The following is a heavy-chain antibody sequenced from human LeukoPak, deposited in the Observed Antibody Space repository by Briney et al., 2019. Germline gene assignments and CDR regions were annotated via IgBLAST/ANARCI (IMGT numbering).Heavy chain of an antibody. CDR3: AKDRPPYYDFWSGYYTLPVFDY. CDR2: ISWNSGSL. J-gene: IGHJ4*02. D-gene: IGHD3-3*01. V-gene: IGHV3-9*01. Sequence: PGGSLRLSCAASGFTFDDYAMHWVRQAPGKGPEWVSGISWNSGSLGYADSVKGRFTISRDNAKNSLYLQMNSLRAEDTAVYYCAKDRPPYYDFWSGYYTLPVFDYWGQGTLVTVSS. CDR1: GFTFDDYA.